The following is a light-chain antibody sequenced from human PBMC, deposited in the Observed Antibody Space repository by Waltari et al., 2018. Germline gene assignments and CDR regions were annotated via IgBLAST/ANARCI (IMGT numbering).Light chain of an antibody. CDR2: DTS. Sequence: QAVVTQEPSLTVSPGGTVTLPSGSSTAAVTTGHYPYWFQQKSGRAPRTLISDTSNKHSWTPARCSGSLLGGKAALTLSGAQPEDEAEYYCLLSYSGARVFGGGTKLTVL. J-gene: IGLJ2*01. V-gene: IGLV7-46*01. CDR1: TAAVTTGHY. CDR3: LLSYSGARV.